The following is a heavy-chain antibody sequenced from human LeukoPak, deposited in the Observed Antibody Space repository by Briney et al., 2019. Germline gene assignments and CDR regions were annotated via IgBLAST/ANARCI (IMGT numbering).Heavy chain of an antibody. Sequence: PGGSLRLSCAASGFTFSSYAVSWLRQAPAKGLEWVSAISGSGGGTYYAASVKGRFTISRGTSTNTLYLQLSSLSTEDTAVYYCAKTTTGYSSGRYPGWPVDYWGQGTLVTVSS. CDR1: GFTFSSYA. D-gene: IGHD6-19*01. CDR3: AKTTTGYSSGRYPGWPVDY. V-gene: IGHV3-23*01. J-gene: IGHJ4*02. CDR2: ISGSGGGT.